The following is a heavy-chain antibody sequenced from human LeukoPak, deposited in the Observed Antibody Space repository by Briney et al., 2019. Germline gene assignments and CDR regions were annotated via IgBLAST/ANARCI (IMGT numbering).Heavy chain of an antibody. V-gene: IGHV3-74*01. J-gene: IGHJ4*02. CDR1: GFTFSSYW. D-gene: IGHD3-3*01. Sequence: GGSLRLSCAASGFTFSSYWMHWVRQAPGKGLVWVSRINTDGSSTSYADSVKGRFTISRDNAKNTLYLQMNSLRTEDTAVYYCARSSRSGYYHFDYWGQGTLVTVSS. CDR3: ARSSRSGYYHFDY. CDR2: INTDGSST.